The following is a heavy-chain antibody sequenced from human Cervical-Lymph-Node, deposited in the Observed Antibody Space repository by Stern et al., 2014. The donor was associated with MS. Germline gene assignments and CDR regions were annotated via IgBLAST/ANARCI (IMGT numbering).Heavy chain of an antibody. D-gene: IGHD2-15*01. Sequence: EMQLVESGGGLVQPGGSLRLSCAASGFTFSRYWMHWVRQVPGKGPVWVSRINSDGSSSDYVASVKGRFTISRDNAKSTVYLEMNSLRVEDTAMYFCARGGEHYSYYYAMDVWGQGTTVTVSS. V-gene: IGHV3-74*02. CDR2: INSDGSSS. CDR3: ARGGEHYSYYYAMDV. J-gene: IGHJ6*01. CDR1: GFTFSRYW.